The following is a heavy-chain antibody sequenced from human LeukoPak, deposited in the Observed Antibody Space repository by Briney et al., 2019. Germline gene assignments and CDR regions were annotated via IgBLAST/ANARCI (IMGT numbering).Heavy chain of an antibody. V-gene: IGHV3-30*18. CDR1: GFTFSSYG. CDR2: ISYDGSNK. CDR3: AKDLASLDY. Sequence: GGSLRPSCAASGFTFSSYGMHWVRQAPGKGLEWVAVISYDGSNKYYADSVKGRFTISRDNSKNTLYLQMNSLRAVDTAVYYCAKDLASLDYWGQGTLVTVPS. J-gene: IGHJ4*02.